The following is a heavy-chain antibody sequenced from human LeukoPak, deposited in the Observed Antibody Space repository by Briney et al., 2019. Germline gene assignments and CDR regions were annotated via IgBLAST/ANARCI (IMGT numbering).Heavy chain of an antibody. D-gene: IGHD2-2*01. CDR1: GYSFTSYW. CDR2: IYPGDSDT. J-gene: IGHJ5*02. Sequence: RGESLKISCKGSGYSFTSYWIGWVRQMPGKGLEWMGIIYPGDSDTRYSPSFQGQVTISADKSISTAYLQWSSLKASDTAMYYCARQGSGPAARKNWFDPWGQGTLVTVSS. CDR3: ARQGSGPAARKNWFDP. V-gene: IGHV5-51*01.